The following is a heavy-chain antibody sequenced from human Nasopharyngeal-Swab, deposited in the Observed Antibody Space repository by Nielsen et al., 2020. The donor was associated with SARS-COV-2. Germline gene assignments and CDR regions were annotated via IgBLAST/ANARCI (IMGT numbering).Heavy chain of an antibody. D-gene: IGHD2-15*01. CDR1: GYSFTAYW. J-gene: IGHJ6*02. CDR2: IYPGDSDT. V-gene: IGHV5-51*01. CDR3: ARHLFPRGDYYGMDV. Sequence: GESLKISCKGSGYSFTAYWIGWVRQMPGKGLEWMGIIYPGDSDTRYSPSFQGQVTISADKSISTAYLQWSSLKASDTAIYYCARHLFPRGDYYGMDVWGQGTTVT.